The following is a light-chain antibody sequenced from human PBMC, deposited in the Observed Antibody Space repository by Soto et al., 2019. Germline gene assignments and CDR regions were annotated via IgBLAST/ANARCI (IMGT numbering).Light chain of an antibody. CDR1: QSVSRD. CDR2: GAS. Sequence: EIVMTQSPATLSVSPGERATLSCRASQSVSRDLAWYQQKPGQAPTLLIYGASTRATGIPARFSGSGSGTYFTLTINSLQSEDFAVYYCQQYKNWPPITFGQGTRLEIK. J-gene: IGKJ5*01. CDR3: QQYKNWPPIT. V-gene: IGKV3-15*01.